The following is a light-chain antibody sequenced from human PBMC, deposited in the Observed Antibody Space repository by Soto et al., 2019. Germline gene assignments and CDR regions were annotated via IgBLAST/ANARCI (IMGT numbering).Light chain of an antibody. CDR2: GAS. J-gene: IGKJ4*01. Sequence: IVMTQSTGNLSVSPGERATLSCRASQSVSSNVAWYQQKPGKAPRLLIYGASSRANGIPDRFSGSGSGTDFTLTISRLEPEDFAVYYCHQYGSSPLTFGGGTKVDIK. V-gene: IGKV3-20*01. CDR3: HQYGSSPLT. CDR1: QSVSSN.